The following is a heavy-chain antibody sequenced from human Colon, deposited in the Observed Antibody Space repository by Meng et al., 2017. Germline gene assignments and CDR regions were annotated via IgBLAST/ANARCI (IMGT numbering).Heavy chain of an antibody. CDR1: GFTFSTYA. Sequence: VQLEESGGGLVQPGGSLRLSCAASGFTFSTYAMHWVRQAPGKGLEWVAVIWSNGINKYYADSVKGRFTISRDNSKNTLYVQMNSLRAEDTAVYYCATSIMAAGTIDYWGQGTLVTVSS. V-gene: IGHV3-33*08. CDR3: ATSIMAAGTIDY. D-gene: IGHD6-13*01. CDR2: IWSNGINK. J-gene: IGHJ4*02.